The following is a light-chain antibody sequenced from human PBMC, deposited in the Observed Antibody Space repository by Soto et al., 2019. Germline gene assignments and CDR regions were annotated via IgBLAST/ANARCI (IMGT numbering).Light chain of an antibody. CDR1: QTISSD. CDR2: AAS. J-gene: IGKJ1*01. CDR3: QQSYSTFWT. V-gene: IGKV1-39*01. Sequence: DIQVTQSPSSLSASVGDRVTITCRASQTISSDLNWYQQQPGKAPKVLIYAASSLQSGVPSRFSGSGSGTEFTLTISSLQPEDFATYYCQQSYSTFWTFGQGTKVEVK.